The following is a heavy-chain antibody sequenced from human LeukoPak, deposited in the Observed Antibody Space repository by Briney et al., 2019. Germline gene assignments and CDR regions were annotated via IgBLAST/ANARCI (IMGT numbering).Heavy chain of an antibody. J-gene: IGHJ4*02. CDR1: GFTFSSYS. CDR2: ISSSSYI. CDR3: ARVFHSSGYRKGVLDY. V-gene: IGHV3-21*01. D-gene: IGHD3-22*01. Sequence: GGSLRLSCAASGFTFSSYSMNWVRQAPGKGLEWVSSISSSSYIYYADSVEGRFTTSRDNAKNSLYLQMNSLRAEDTAVYYCARVFHSSGYRKGVLDYWGQGTLVTVSS.